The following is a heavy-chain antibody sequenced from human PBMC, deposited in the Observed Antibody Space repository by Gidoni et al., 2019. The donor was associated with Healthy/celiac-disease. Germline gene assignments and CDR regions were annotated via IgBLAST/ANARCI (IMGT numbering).Heavy chain of an antibody. CDR2: IIPIFGTA. J-gene: IGHJ6*02. V-gene: IGHV1-69*06. D-gene: IGHD3-9*01. Sequence: EVKKPGSSVKVSCKASGGTFSSYAISWVRQAPGQGLEWMGGIIPIFGTANYAQKFQGRVTITADKSTSTAYMELSSLRSEDTAVYYCARDHFNAILTGYSHYYYYGMDVWGQGTTVTVSS. CDR1: GGTFSSYA. CDR3: ARDHFNAILTGYSHYYYYGMDV.